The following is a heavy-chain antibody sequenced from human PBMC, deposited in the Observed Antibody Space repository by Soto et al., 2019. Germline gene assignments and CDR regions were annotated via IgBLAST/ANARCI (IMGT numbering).Heavy chain of an antibody. Sequence: QMQMVESGGGVVQPGRSLRLSCVVSGFTFSSYAMHWVRQAPGKGLEWVAVMWYDGRDQYYADSVRGRFTISRDDSKSALYLQMSSVRAEDTAVYYCVRSSSWIQRGLEGWGQGTPVTVSS. D-gene: IGHD5-18*01. CDR3: VRSSSWIQRGLEG. CDR1: GFTFSSYA. V-gene: IGHV3-33*01. CDR2: MWYDGRDQ. J-gene: IGHJ4*02.